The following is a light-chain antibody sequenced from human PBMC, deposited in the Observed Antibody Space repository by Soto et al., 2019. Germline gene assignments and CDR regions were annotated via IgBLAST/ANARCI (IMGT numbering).Light chain of an antibody. CDR2: AAS. Sequence: DIQMTQSPASLSASLGERVSLSCRASQSIRSDLGWYQQKPGKAPKLLIYAASSLDSGVPSRFSGSGSGTDFTLTISSLQPEDFATYYCQQLNSYPRTFGGGTKVDIK. V-gene: IGKV1-17*01. CDR1: QSIRSD. J-gene: IGKJ4*02. CDR3: QQLNSYPRT.